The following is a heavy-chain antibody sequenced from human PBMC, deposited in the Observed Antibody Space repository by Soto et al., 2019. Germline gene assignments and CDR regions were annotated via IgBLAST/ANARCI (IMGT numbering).Heavy chain of an antibody. J-gene: IGHJ6*02. CDR3: ASTAMAPPYYYYYGMDV. CDR2: IIPIFGTA. V-gene: IGHV1-69*12. D-gene: IGHD5-18*01. Sequence: QVQLVQSGAEVKKPGSSVKVSCKASGGTFSSYAISWVRQAPGQGLEWMGGIIPIFGTANYAQKFQGRVTITADESTSTADMELSSLRSEDTAVYYCASTAMAPPYYYYYGMDVWGQGTTVTVSS. CDR1: GGTFSSYA.